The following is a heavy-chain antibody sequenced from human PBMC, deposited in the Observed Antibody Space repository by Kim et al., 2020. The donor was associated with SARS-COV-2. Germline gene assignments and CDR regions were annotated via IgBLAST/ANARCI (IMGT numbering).Heavy chain of an antibody. CDR3: ASDRAEGTYDSYLYYFDF. V-gene: IGHV1-2*02. Sequence: ASVKVSCKASGYSFTGYYMHWVRQAPGKRLEWMGWINPNSGDTNSAPKFEARVTMTRDTPIGTAYMELSGLTSDDTAVSYCASDRAEGTYDSYLYYFDFGGEGTLVTVSS. D-gene: IGHD3-22*01. CDR2: INPNSGDT. J-gene: IGHJ4*01. CDR1: GYSFTGYY.